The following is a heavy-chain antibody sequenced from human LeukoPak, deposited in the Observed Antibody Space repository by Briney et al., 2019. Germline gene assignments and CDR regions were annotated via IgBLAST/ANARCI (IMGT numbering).Heavy chain of an antibody. J-gene: IGHJ3*01. Sequence: PGGSLRLSCAAAGFTFNSYAMSWVRQAPGKGLEWVSGILGSGGSTYYADSVKGRFTISRDNSKSTLSLQMISLRVEDTAVYYCAKMSNTGWLHAFDVWGQGTVVTVSS. V-gene: IGHV3-23*01. CDR1: GFTFNSYA. CDR2: ILGSGGST. CDR3: AKMSNTGWLHAFDV. D-gene: IGHD6-19*01.